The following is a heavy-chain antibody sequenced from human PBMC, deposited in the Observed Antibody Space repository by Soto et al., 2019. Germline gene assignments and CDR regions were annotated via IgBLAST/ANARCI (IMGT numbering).Heavy chain of an antibody. CDR3: ARAVVLVPAAPLDY. Sequence: QVQLQESGPGLVKPSETLSLTCTVSGGSVSSGSYYWSWIRKPPGKGLEWIGYIYYSGSTNYNPALKSRVTISVKTSKNQFSLKLSSVTAADTAVYYCARAVVLVPAAPLDYWGQGTLVTVSS. D-gene: IGHD2-2*01. J-gene: IGHJ4*02. V-gene: IGHV4-61*01. CDR2: IYYSGST. CDR1: GGSVSSGSYY.